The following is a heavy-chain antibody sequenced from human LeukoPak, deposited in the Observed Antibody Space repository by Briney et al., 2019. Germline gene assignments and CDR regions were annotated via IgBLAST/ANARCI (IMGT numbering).Heavy chain of an antibody. D-gene: IGHD2-8*02. V-gene: IGHV1-2*02. CDR1: GYTFTGHY. CDR3: ATRQVVYAKGFYYYYGMDV. CDR2: IKPDTGVT. J-gene: IGHJ6*02. Sequence: ASVNVSCTASGYTFTGHYMHWVRQAPGQGLEWMGWIKPDTGVTYYAQNFQGRFTMTTDTSISTVYMELSSLRSDDTAVYYCATRQVVYAKGFYYYYGMDVWGQGTTVTVSS.